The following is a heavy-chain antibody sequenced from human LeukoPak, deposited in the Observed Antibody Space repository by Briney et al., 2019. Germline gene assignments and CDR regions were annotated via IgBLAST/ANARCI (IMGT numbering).Heavy chain of an antibody. CDR2: MNPNSGNT. CDR1: GYTFTSYD. V-gene: IGHV1-8*01. CDR3: ARGMDSSGYYSDDY. D-gene: IGHD3-22*01. Sequence: GASVXVSCKASGYTFTSYDINWVRQATGQGXEWXGWMNPNSGNTGYAQKFQGRVTMTRNTSISTAYMELSSLRSEDTAVYYCARGMDSSGYYSDDYWGQGTLVTVSS. J-gene: IGHJ4*02.